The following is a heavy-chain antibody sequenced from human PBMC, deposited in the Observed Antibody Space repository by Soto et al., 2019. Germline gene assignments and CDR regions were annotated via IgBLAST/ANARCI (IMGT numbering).Heavy chain of an antibody. Sequence: ESGPGLVKPSETLSLTCTVSGGSISSSSYYWGWIRQPPGKGLEWIGSIYYSGSTYYNPSLKSRVTISVDTSKNQFSLKLSSVTAADTAVYYCASHAVHSSGFTDYWGQGTLVTVSS. CDR3: ASHAVHSSGFTDY. CDR1: GGSISSSSYY. J-gene: IGHJ4*02. V-gene: IGHV4-39*01. CDR2: IYYSGST. D-gene: IGHD6-19*01.